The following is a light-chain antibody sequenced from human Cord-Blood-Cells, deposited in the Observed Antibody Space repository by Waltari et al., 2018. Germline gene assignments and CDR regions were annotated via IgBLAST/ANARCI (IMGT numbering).Light chain of an antibody. Sequence: SSELTQDPAVSVALGQTVRITCQGDSLRSSYASWYQQKPGQAPVLVIYGKTNRPSGIPGRFSGSSSGNTASLTITGAQAEDEADYYCNSRDSSGNHWVFGGGTKLTVL. CDR2: GKT. J-gene: IGLJ3*02. CDR3: NSRDSSGNHWV. CDR1: SLRSSY. V-gene: IGLV3-19*01.